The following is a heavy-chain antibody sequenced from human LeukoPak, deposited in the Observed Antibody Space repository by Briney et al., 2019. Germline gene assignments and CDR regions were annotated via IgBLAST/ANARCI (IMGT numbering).Heavy chain of an antibody. CDR2: ISSSYSYI. Sequence: GGSLRLSCAASGFTFSSYSMTWVRQAPGKGLEWVSSISSSYSYIYYADSVKGRFTISRDNAKNSLYLQMNSLRAEDTAVYYCARELQTTVVTPADYWGQGTLVTVSS. D-gene: IGHD4-23*01. CDR3: ARELQTTVVTPADY. CDR1: GFTFSSYS. V-gene: IGHV3-21*01. J-gene: IGHJ4*02.